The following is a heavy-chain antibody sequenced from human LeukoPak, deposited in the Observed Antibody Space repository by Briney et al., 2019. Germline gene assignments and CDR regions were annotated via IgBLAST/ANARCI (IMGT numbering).Heavy chain of an antibody. CDR1: GFTFSSYD. CDR2: IGTAGGT. V-gene: IGHV3-13*01. D-gene: IGHD4-17*01. J-gene: IGHJ4*02. Sequence: GSLRLSCAASGFTFSSYDMHWVRQATGKGLEWVSAIGTAGGTYYPGSVKGRFTISRDNSKNTLYLQMNSLRAEDTAVYYCAKLQTRPTVTIDYWGQGTLVTVSS. CDR3: AKLQTRPTVTIDY.